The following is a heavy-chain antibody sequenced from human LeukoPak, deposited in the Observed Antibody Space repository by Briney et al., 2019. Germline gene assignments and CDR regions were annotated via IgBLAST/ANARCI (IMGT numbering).Heavy chain of an antibody. Sequence: GGSLRLSCAASGLTFSSYGMHWVRQAPGKGLEWVAVIWYDGSNKYYADSVKGRFTLSRDNSKNTLYLQMNSLRAEDRAVYYCAKLFGGWYSSGWYGDYWGQGTLVTFSS. CDR3: AKLFGGWYSSGWYGDY. D-gene: IGHD6-19*01. J-gene: IGHJ4*02. CDR1: GLTFSSYG. CDR2: IWYDGSNK. V-gene: IGHV3-33*06.